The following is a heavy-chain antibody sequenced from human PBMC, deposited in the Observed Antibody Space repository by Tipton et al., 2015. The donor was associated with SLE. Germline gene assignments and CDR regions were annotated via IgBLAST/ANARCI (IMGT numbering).Heavy chain of an antibody. J-gene: IGHJ4*02. CDR3: ARGDSSGWLPYYFDY. V-gene: IGHV4-59*01. D-gene: IGHD6-19*01. CDR1: GGSISSYY. Sequence: TLSLTCTVSGGSISSYYWSWIRQPPGKGLEWIGYIYYSGSTNYNPSLKSRVTISVDTSKNQFSLKLSSVTAADTAVYYCARGDSSGWLPYYFDYWGQGTLVTVSS. CDR2: IYYSGST.